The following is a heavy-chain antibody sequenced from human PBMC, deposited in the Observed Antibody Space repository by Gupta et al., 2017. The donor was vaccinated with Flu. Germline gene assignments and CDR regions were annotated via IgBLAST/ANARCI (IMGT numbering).Heavy chain of an antibody. CDR2: INPSGGST. D-gene: IGHD3-10*01. Sequence: QVQLVQSGAEVKKPGASVKVSCTASGYTFTSYYMHWVRQAPGQGLELMGIINPSGGSTSYAQKFQGRVTMTRDTSTSTVYMELSSLRSEDTAVYYCARAIRTMVRGVIGFDYWGQGTLVTVSS. CDR3: ARAIRTMVRGVIGFDY. J-gene: IGHJ4*02. CDR1: GYTFTSYY. V-gene: IGHV1-46*01.